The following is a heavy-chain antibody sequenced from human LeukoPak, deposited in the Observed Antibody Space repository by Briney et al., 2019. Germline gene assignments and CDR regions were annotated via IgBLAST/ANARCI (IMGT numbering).Heavy chain of an antibody. CDR1: GYTFTDYY. J-gene: IGHJ6*03. CDR2: VDPEDGET. CDR3: ARGLRARLSSAYYYYYMDV. D-gene: IGHD6-6*01. Sequence: ASVKISCKVSGYTFTDYYMHLVQQAPGEGLEWMGLVDPEDGETIYAEKFQGRVTMTRNTSISTAYMELSSLRSEDTAVYYCARGLRARLSSAYYYYYMDVWGKGTTVTVSS. V-gene: IGHV1-69-2*01.